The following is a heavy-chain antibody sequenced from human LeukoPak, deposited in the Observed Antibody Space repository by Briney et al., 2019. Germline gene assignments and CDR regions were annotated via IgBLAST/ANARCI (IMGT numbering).Heavy chain of an antibody. V-gene: IGHV1-2*02. CDR1: GYTFTGYY. J-gene: IGHJ5*02. Sequence: ASVKVSCKASGYTFTGYYMHWVRQAPGQGLEWMGWINPDSGGTNYAQKFQGRVTMTRDTSISTAYMELSRLRSDDTAVYYCANTYSSSWYGWFDPWGQGTLVTVSS. CDR2: INPDSGGT. CDR3: ANTYSSSWYGWFDP. D-gene: IGHD6-13*01.